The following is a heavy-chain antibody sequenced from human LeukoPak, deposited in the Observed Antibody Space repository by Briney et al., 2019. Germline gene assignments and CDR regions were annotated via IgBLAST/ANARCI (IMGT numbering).Heavy chain of an antibody. J-gene: IGHJ5*02. V-gene: IGHV4-38-2*02. CDR3: ARDPRWLTPDCNSIGCYVNWFDP. CDR2: IYRSGNT. CDR1: GYSISSGFL. Sequence: LETLSLTCAVSGYSISSGFLWGWIRQPPGKGLEWIGSIYRSGNTYYNPSLKSRITMSVDTSKNQFSLKLSSVTAADTAVYYCARDPRWLTPDCNSIGCYVNWFDPWGQGTLVTISS. D-gene: IGHD2-2*01.